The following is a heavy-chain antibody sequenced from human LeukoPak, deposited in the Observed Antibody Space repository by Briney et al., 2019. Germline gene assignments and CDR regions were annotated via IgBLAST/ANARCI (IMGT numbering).Heavy chain of an antibody. J-gene: IGHJ4*02. CDR1: GGSISSGGYS. CDR3: ARERFGDLYYFDY. D-gene: IGHD3-10*01. Sequence: SETLSLTCAVSGGSISSGGYSWSWIRQPPGKGLEWIGYIYHSGSTYYNPSLKSRVTISVDTSKNQFSLKLSSVTAADTAVYYCARERFGDLYYFDYWGQGTLVTVSS. CDR2: IYHSGST. V-gene: IGHV4-30-2*01.